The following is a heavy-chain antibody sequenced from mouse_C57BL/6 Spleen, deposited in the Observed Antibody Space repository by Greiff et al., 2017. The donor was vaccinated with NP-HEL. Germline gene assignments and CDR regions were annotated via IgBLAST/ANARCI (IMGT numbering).Heavy chain of an antibody. CDR2: IWGDGST. Sequence: VQLVESGPGLVAPSQSLSITCTVSGFSLTSYGVSWVRQPPGKGLEWLGVIWGDGSTNYHSALISRLSISKDNSKSQVFLKLNSLQTGNTATYYCAELATVVEGDYVPYWGEGTTLTVSS. V-gene: IGHV2-3*01. CDR3: AELATVVEGDYVPY. J-gene: IGHJ2*01. CDR1: GFSLTSYG. D-gene: IGHD1-1*01.